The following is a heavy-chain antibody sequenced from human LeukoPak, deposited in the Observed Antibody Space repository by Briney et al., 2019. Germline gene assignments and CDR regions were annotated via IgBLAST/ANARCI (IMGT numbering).Heavy chain of an antibody. V-gene: IGHV3-48*04. D-gene: IGHD6-13*01. CDR1: GFTFTSYR. Sequence: PGGSLRLSCAASGFTFTSYRMNWVRQAPGKGLEWVSYISSSGSMLHYADSVEGRFTISRDNAKNSLYLQMSSLRVEDTAVYYCTRRPYSSSWYYFDYWGQGTLVTVSS. J-gene: IGHJ4*02. CDR2: ISSSGSML. CDR3: TRRPYSSSWYYFDY.